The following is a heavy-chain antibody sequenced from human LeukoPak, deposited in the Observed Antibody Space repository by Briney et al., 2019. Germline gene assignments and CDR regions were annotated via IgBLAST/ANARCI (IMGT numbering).Heavy chain of an antibody. CDR3: AKSGSSSWFLDY. CDR1: GFTFSSDW. Sequence: GGSLRLSCAASGFTFSSDWMSWVRQAPGKGLEWAANIKQDGSKKYYVDSVKGRFTISRDNAKNSLYLQMNSLRAEDTAVYYCAKSGSSSWFLDYWGQGAPVTVSS. V-gene: IGHV3-7*01. D-gene: IGHD6-13*01. CDR2: IKQDGSKK. J-gene: IGHJ4*02.